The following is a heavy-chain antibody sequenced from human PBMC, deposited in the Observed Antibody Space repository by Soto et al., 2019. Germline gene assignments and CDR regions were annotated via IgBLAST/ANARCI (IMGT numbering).Heavy chain of an antibody. D-gene: IGHD6-19*01. CDR2: INQDGSEK. Sequence: LRLSCAASGFTFSTHWMSWVRQAPGKGLEWVANINQDGSEKYYVDSVKGRLTISRDNSKNTLYLQMNSLRAEDTAVYYCARDSRIGIAVAGLFDCWGQGTLVTVSS. CDR3: ARDSRIGIAVAGLFDC. V-gene: IGHV3-7*01. J-gene: IGHJ4*02. CDR1: GFTFSTHW.